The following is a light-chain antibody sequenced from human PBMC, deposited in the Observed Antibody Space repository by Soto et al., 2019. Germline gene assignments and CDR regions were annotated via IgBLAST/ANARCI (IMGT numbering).Light chain of an antibody. V-gene: IGKV3-20*01. CDR2: DAS. CDR3: RQYDSSPPIT. J-gene: IGKJ5*01. CDR1: ESVVSSY. Sequence: EIVLTQSPCTLSLSLGERATLSCRATESVVSSYLAWYQQRFGQAPRLLIYDASSRATGIPDRFSGSGSGTEFTLTISGLEPEDFAVYYCRQYDSSPPITFGPGTRLEIK.